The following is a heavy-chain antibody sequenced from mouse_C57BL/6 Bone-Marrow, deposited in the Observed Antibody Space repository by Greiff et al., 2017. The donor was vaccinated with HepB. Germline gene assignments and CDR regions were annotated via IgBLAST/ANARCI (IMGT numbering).Heavy chain of an antibody. D-gene: IGHD3-3*01. Sequence: EVQLQQSGPVLVKPGASVKMSCKASGYTFTDYYMNWVKQSHGKSLEWIGVINPYNGGTSYNQKFKGKATLTVDKSSSTAYMELNSLTSEDSAVYYCARRGLVAFAYWGQGTLVTVSA. J-gene: IGHJ3*01. V-gene: IGHV1-19*01. CDR1: GYTFTDYY. CDR2: INPYNGGT. CDR3: ARRGLVAFAY.